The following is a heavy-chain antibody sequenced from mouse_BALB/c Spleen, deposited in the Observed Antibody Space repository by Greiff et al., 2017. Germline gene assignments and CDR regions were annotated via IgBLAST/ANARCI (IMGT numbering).Heavy chain of an antibody. CDR2: ISDGGSYT. CDR1: GFTFSDYY. J-gene: IGHJ3*01. D-gene: IGHD5-1*01. CDR3: ARASTRFAY. V-gene: IGHV5-4*02. Sequence: DVKLVESGGGLVKPGGSLKLSCAASGFTFSDYYMYWVRQTPEKRLEWVATISDGGSYTYYPDSVKGRFTISRDNAKNNLYLQMSSLKSEDTAMYYCARASTRFAYWGQGTLVTVSA.